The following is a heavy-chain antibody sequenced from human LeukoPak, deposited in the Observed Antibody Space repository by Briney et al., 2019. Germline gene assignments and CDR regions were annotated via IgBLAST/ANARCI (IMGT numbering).Heavy chain of an antibody. D-gene: IGHD5-18*01. J-gene: IGHJ4*02. V-gene: IGHV3-23*01. CDR3: AKRGQLWLRYFDY. CDR2: ISGSGGTT. CDR1: GLTFSSHA. Sequence: GGSLRLSCAASGLTFSSHAMSWVRQAPGMGLEWLSAISGSGGTTYYADSVKGRFTISRDNSKNTLYLQMTSLRVEDTAVYYCAKRGQLWLRYFDYWGQGTLVTVSS.